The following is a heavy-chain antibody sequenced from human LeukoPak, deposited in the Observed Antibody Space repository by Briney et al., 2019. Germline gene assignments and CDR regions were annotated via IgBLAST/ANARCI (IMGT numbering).Heavy chain of an antibody. CDR3: AREPPPFDF. CDR1: GGSISSGAYY. J-gene: IGHJ4*02. CDR2: VYSSGST. V-gene: IGHV4-61*02. Sequence: SETLSLTCTVSGGSISSGAYYWSWVRQPAGKGLEWIGRVYSSGSTNYNPSLKSRVTISVDTSKNQFSLRLTSVTAADTAVYYCAREPPPFDFWGPGILVTVSS.